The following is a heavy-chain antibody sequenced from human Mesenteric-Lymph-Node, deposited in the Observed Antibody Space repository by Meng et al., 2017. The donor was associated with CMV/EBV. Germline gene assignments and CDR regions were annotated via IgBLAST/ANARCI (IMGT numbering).Heavy chain of an antibody. J-gene: IGHJ4*02. V-gene: IGHV1-2*02. Sequence: YTFTSYAMNWVRQAPGQGLEWMGWINPNSGGTNYAQKFQGRVTMTRDTSISTAYMELSRLRSDDTAVYYCARGGLNSGYDSGSDFGYWGQGTLVTVSS. CDR3: ARGGLNSGYDSGSDFGY. CDR1: YTFTSYA. CDR2: INPNSGGT. D-gene: IGHD5-12*01.